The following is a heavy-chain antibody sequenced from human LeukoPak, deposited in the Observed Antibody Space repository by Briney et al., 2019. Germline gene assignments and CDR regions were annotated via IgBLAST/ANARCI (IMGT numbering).Heavy chain of an antibody. CDR2: INPNSGGT. CDR3: ARQANGHSGHDY. V-gene: IGHV1-2*02. Sequence: ASVKVSCKASGYTFTDYYIHWVRQAPGQGLEGMGWINPNSGGTNYAQKFQDRVTMTRDTSISTAYMELSSLRSDDTAVYYCARQANGHSGHDYWGQGTLVTVSS. CDR1: GYTFTDYY. D-gene: IGHD1-26*01. J-gene: IGHJ4*02.